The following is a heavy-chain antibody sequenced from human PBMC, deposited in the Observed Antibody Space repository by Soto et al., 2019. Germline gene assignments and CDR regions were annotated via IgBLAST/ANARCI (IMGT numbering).Heavy chain of an antibody. D-gene: IGHD6-13*01. CDR2: ISSSSSYI. CDR3: ARDSLMAIAAEDY. CDR1: GFTFSSYS. Sequence: GGSLRLSCAASGFTFSSYSMNWVRQAPGKGLEWVSSISSSSSYIYYADSVKGRFTISRDNAKNSLYLQMNSLRAEDTAVYYCARDSLMAIAAEDYWGQGTLVTVSS. J-gene: IGHJ4*02. V-gene: IGHV3-21*01.